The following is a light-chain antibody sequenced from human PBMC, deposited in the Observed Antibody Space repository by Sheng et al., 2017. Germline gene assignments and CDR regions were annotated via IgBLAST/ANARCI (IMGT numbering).Light chain of an antibody. CDR3: QVWDSSSDHVV. V-gene: IGLV3-21*02. J-gene: IGLJ2*01. CDR1: NIGSKS. Sequence: SYVLTKPPSVSVAPGETATITCGENNIGSKSVHWYQQKPGQAPMVVVYDDSDRPSGIPERFSGSNSGNTATLIINRVEAGDEADYYCQVWDSSSDHVVFGGGTKLTVL. CDR2: DDS.